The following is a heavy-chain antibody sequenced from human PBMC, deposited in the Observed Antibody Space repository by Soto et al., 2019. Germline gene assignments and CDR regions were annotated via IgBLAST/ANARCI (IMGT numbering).Heavy chain of an antibody. Sequence: QVQLQQWGAGLLKPSETLSLTCAVYCGSFSGYYWSWIRQPPGKGLEWIGEINHSGSTNYNPSLQSRVTISVDTSKNQFSLKLSSVTAADTAVYFCAFSIAAAESWFDPWGQGNLVTVSS. CDR3: AFSIAAAESWFDP. CDR2: INHSGST. D-gene: IGHD6-13*01. CDR1: CGSFSGYY. V-gene: IGHV4-34*01. J-gene: IGHJ5*02.